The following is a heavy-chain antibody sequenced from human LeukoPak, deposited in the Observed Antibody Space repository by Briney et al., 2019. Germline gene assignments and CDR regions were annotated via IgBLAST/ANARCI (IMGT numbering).Heavy chain of an antibody. CDR2: INHSGST. Sequence: SETLSLTCTDYGGSFSGYYWSWIRQPPGKGLEWIGEINHSGSTNYNPSLKSRVTISVDTSKNQFSLKLSSVTAADTAVYYCAIGIRDFGGQGTLVTVSS. CDR3: AIGIRDF. J-gene: IGHJ4*02. CDR1: GGSFSGYY. V-gene: IGHV4-34*01.